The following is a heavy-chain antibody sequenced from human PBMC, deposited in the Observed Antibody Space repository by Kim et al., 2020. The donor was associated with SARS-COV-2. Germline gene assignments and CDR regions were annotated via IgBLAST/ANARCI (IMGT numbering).Heavy chain of an antibody. CDR3: ARGPPYYYDSSGYYGS. J-gene: IGHJ5*02. D-gene: IGHD3-22*01. V-gene: IGHV4-34*01. Sequence: SETLSLTCAVYGGSFSGYYWSWIRQPPGKGLEWIGEINHSGSTNYNPSLKSRVTISVDTSKNQFSLKLSSVTAADTAVYYCARGPPYYYDSSGYYGSWGQGTLVTVSS. CDR2: INHSGST. CDR1: GGSFSGYY.